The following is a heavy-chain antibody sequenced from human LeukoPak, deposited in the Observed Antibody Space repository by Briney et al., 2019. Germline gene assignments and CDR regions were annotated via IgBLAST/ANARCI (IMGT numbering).Heavy chain of an antibody. V-gene: IGHV4-4*07. CDR2: IYTSGST. CDR3: ARDLTYYDFWSGFNNWFDP. CDR1: GGSISSYY. Sequence: SETLSLTCTVSGGSISSYYWSWIRQPAGKGPEWIGRIYTSGSTNYNPSLKSRVTMSVDTSKNQFSLKLSSVTAADTAVYYCARDLTYYDFWSGFNNWFDPWGQGTLVTVSS. J-gene: IGHJ5*02. D-gene: IGHD3-3*01.